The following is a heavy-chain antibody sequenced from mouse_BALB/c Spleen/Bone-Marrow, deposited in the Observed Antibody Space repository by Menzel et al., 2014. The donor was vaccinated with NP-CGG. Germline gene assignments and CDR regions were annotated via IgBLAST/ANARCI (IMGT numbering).Heavy chain of an antibody. CDR2: INPSTGYT. V-gene: IGHV1-7*01. Sequence: QVQLKEPGAELAKPGASVKMSCKASGYTFTSYWMHWVKQRPGQGLEWIGYINPSTGYTEYNQKFKDKATLTADKSSSTAYMQLSSLTSEDAAVYYCARSGDYGGFDYWGQGTTLTVSS. CDR1: GYTFTSYW. D-gene: IGHD2-4*01. J-gene: IGHJ2*01. CDR3: ARSGDYGGFDY.